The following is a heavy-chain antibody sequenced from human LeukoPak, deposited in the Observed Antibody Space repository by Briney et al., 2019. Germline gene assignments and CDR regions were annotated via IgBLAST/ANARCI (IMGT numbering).Heavy chain of an antibody. J-gene: IGHJ4*02. V-gene: IGHV1-3*01. Sequence: ASVKVSCKASGYTFTSYAMHWVRQAPGQRLEWMGWINAGNGNTKYSQKFQGRVTITRDTSASTAYMELSSLRSEDTAVYYCARHYGASYGDLDYWGQGTLVTVSS. D-gene: IGHD4-17*01. CDR3: ARHYGASYGDLDY. CDR2: INAGNGNT. CDR1: GYTFTSYA.